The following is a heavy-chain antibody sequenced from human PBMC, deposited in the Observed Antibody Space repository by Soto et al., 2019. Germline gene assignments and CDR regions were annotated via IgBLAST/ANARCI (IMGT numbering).Heavy chain of an antibody. CDR2: IIPIFGTA. CDR3: AISNRRPRSSHSRWYFDL. V-gene: IGHV1-69*01. Sequence: QVQLVQSGAEVKKPGSSVKVSCKASGGTFSSYAISWVRQAPGQGLEWMGGIIPIFGTANYAQKFQGRVTITAVESTSTAYMELSSLRSEDSGVYYGAISNRRPRSSHSRWYFDLWGRGTLVTVSS. J-gene: IGHJ2*01. CDR1: GGTFSSYA. D-gene: IGHD2-21*01.